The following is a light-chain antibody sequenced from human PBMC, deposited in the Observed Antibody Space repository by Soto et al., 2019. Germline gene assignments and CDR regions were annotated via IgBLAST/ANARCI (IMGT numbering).Light chain of an antibody. J-gene: IGLJ2*01. Sequence: QSVLTQPASVSGSPGQSITISCTGTSSDVGGYNYVSWYQQHPGKAPKLMIYEVSNRPSGVSNRFSGSKSGNTASLTISGLQAEDEADYYCSSYTRSSTVVFGGGTKLTGL. V-gene: IGLV2-14*01. CDR3: SSYTRSSTVV. CDR1: SSDVGGYNY. CDR2: EVS.